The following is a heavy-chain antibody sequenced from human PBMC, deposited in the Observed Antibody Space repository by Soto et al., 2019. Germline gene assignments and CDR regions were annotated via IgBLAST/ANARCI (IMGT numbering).Heavy chain of an antibody. Sequence: GESLKISCKGSGYSFTSYWIGWVRQMPGKGLEWMGIIYPGDSDTRYSPSFQGQVTISADKSISTAYLQWSSLKASDTAMYYCATLGYCSGGSCYNYYYGMDVWGQGTKVTVSS. D-gene: IGHD2-15*01. CDR2: IYPGDSDT. CDR1: GYSFTSYW. CDR3: ATLGYCSGGSCYNYYYGMDV. J-gene: IGHJ6*02. V-gene: IGHV5-51*01.